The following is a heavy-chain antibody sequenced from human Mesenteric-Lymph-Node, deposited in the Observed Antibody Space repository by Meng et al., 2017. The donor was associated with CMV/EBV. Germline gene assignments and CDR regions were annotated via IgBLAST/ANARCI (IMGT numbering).Heavy chain of an antibody. V-gene: IGHV3-49*04. CDR2: IRSKPYGGTT. CDR1: GFTLGDYA. Sequence: GGSLRLSCTASGFTLGDYAMSWVRQAPGKGLEWVGFIRSKPYGGTTEYAASVKGRFSISRDDSKSIAYLHMNTLRTEDTAVYYCARDGGSWTYDSRGYYSLLDYWGRGTLVTVSS. D-gene: IGHD3-22*01. CDR3: ARDGGSWTYDSRGYYSLLDY. J-gene: IGHJ4*02.